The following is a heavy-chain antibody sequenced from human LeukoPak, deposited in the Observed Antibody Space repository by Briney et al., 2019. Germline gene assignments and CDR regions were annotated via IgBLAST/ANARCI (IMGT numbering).Heavy chain of an antibody. J-gene: IGHJ4*02. CDR2: IYHSGST. D-gene: IGHD3-22*01. Sequence: PSETLSLTCAVSGGSISSSNWWSWVRQPPGKGLEWIGEIYHSGSTNYNPSLKSRVTISVDTSKNQFSLKLSSVTAADTAVYYCARGVRYYYDSSGYSNFDYWGQGTLVTVSS. CDR1: GGSISSSNW. V-gene: IGHV4-4*02. CDR3: ARGVRYYYDSSGYSNFDY.